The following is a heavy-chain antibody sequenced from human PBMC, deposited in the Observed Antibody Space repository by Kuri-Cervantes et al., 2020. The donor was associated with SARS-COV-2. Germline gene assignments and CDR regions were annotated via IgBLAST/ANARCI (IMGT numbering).Heavy chain of an antibody. D-gene: IGHD4-17*01. CDR2: INPSGGST. Sequence: ASVKVSCKASGYTFTSYGISWVRQAPGQGLEWMGIINPSGGSTSYAQKFQGRVTMTRDTSTSTVYMELSSLRSEDTAVYYCATGTTVTTGVYYYYYMDVWGKGTTVTVSS. CDR3: ATGTTVTTGVYYYYYMDV. CDR1: GYTFTSYG. V-gene: IGHV1-46*01. J-gene: IGHJ6*03.